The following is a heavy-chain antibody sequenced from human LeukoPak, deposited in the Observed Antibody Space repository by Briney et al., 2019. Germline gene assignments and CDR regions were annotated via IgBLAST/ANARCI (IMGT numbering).Heavy chain of an antibody. CDR1: GFTFSSYG. CDR2: IRYDGSNK. Sequence: GGSLRLSCAASGFTFSSYGMHWVRQAPGKGLEWVAFIRYDGSNKYYADSVKGRFTISRDNSKNTLYLQMNSLRAEDTAVYYCAKPPRASSSGWSFDYWGQGTLVTVSS. D-gene: IGHD6-19*01. V-gene: IGHV3-30*02. CDR3: AKPPRASSSGWSFDY. J-gene: IGHJ4*02.